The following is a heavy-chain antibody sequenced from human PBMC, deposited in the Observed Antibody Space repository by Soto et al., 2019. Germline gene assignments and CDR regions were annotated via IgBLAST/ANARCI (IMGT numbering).Heavy chain of an antibody. V-gene: IGHV5-51*01. CDR1: GYSFTNHW. J-gene: IGHJ3*01. D-gene: IGHD3-9*01. CDR2: IYPGDSDT. CDR3: ASLGATLTGYDRFDL. Sequence: RGESLKISCEGSGYSFTNHWIGWVRQMSGKGLEWMGHIYPGDSDTRYNPSFEGQVTMSADKSINTVYLQWGSLEASDTAMYYCASLGATLTGYDRFDLWGQGTMVTVSS.